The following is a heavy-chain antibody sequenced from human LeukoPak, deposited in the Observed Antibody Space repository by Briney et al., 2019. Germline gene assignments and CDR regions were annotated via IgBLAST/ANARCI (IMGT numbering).Heavy chain of an antibody. D-gene: IGHD6-13*01. J-gene: IGHJ4*02. CDR1: GFTFSTYA. CDR3: ATGGLSSLFNDH. V-gene: IGHV3-23*01. CDR2: ISGSGGST. Sequence: GGSLRLSCAASGFTFSTYAMNWVRQASGKGLEWVSTISGSGGSTYYADSVKGRFTISRDSSKNTLYLQMNSLRVGDTAVYYYATGGLSSLFNDHWGQGTLVTVSS.